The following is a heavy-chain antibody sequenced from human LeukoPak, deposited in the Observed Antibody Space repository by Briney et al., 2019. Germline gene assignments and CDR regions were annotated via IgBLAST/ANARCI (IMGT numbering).Heavy chain of an antibody. CDR1: GFTFSSYW. J-gene: IGHJ4*02. D-gene: IGHD5-18*01. V-gene: IGHV3-7*01. CDR3: ARVSPERGYSYGPLDNYFDY. Sequence: PGGSLRLSCAASGFTFSSYWMSWVRQAPGKGLVWVANINQDGSETYHVDSVKGRFTISRDNAKKSLYLQMSSLRAEDTSVYYCARVSPERGYSYGPLDNYFDYWGQGTLVAVSS. CDR2: INQDGSET.